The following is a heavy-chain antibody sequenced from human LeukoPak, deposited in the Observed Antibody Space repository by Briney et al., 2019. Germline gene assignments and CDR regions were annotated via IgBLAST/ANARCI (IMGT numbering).Heavy chain of an antibody. D-gene: IGHD2-15*01. V-gene: IGHV3-7*01. J-gene: IGHJ4*02. CDR1: GFTFNNYA. Sequence: GKSLRLSCVASGFTFNNYAINWVRQAPGKGLEWLANIKQDGSEKYYVDSVKGRFTISRDNAENSLYLQMNSLRAEDTAVYYCARSYCSGGTCYRGDYWGQGTLVTVSS. CDR3: ARSYCSGGTCYRGDY. CDR2: IKQDGSEK.